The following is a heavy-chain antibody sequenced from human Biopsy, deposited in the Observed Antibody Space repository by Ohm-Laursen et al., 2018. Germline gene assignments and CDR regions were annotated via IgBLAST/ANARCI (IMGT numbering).Heavy chain of an antibody. J-gene: IGHJ6*02. D-gene: IGHD6-13*01. CDR1: GFSLSARGMC. Sequence: TQTLTLTSSFSGFSLSARGMCVSWIRQAPGKALEWLARVDWDDYKDYSASLQTKLSISKDISNDQVVLTVNNVDPADTATYYCARTPILIVSAGLVYRHRRHLQGMDVWGQGIAVTVS. V-gene: IGHV2-70*11. CDR3: ARTPILIVSAGLVYRHRRHLQGMDV. CDR2: VDWDDYK.